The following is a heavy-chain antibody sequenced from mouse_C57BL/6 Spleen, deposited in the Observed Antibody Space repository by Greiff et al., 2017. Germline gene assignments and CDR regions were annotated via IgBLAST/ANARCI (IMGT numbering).Heavy chain of an antibody. D-gene: IGHD2-4*01. J-gene: IGHJ4*01. V-gene: IGHV2-2*01. CDR2: IWSGGST. Sequence: QVQLKESGPGLVQPSQSLSMTCTVSGFSLTSYGVHWVRQSPGQGLEWLGVIWSGGSTAYNAAFISSLGLSKDNSKSQVFFKMNSLQADDPAIYDSARPRLRLYAMDYWGQGTSVTVSS. CDR1: GFSLTSYG. CDR3: ARPRLRLYAMDY.